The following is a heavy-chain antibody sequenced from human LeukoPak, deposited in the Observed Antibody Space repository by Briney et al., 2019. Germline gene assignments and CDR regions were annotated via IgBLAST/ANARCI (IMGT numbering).Heavy chain of an antibody. V-gene: IGHV4-4*02. Sequence: SETLSLTCAVSGGSISSSNWWSWVRQPPGKGLEWIGEINHSGSTNYNLSLKSRVTISVDTSKNQFSLRLTSVTAADTAVYYCARRFGRKFGERFYYYHYMDVWGKGTTVTISS. CDR2: INHSGST. D-gene: IGHD3-10*01. CDR3: ARRFGRKFGERFYYYHYMDV. CDR1: GGSISSSNW. J-gene: IGHJ6*03.